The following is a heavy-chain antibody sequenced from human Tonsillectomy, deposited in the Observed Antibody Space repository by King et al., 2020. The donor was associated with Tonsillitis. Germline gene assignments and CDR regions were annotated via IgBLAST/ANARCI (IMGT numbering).Heavy chain of an antibody. V-gene: IGHV4-34*01. CDR1: GGSFSGYY. D-gene: IGHD5-12*01. J-gene: IGHJ4*02. Sequence: VQLQQWGAGLLKPSETLSLTCAVYGGSFSGYYWSWIRQPPGKGLEWIGEINHSGSTNYNPSLKSRVNISVDTSKNQFSLKLSSVTAADTAVYYCARGPGYSGYDFDYWGQGTLVTVSS. CDR2: INHSGST. CDR3: ARGPGYSGYDFDY.